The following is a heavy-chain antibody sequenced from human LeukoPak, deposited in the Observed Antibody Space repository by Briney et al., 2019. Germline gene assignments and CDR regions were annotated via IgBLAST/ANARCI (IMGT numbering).Heavy chain of an antibody. J-gene: IGHJ4*02. V-gene: IGHV4-38-2*01. D-gene: IGHD1-1*01. Sequence: SEILSLTCAVSGYSISSGYYWGWIRQPPGKGLEWIGSIYHSGSTYYNPSLKSRVTISVDTSKNQFSLKLRSVTAADTAVYYCARHRTSSNYFDYWGQGTLVTASS. CDR2: IYHSGST. CDR3: ARHRTSSNYFDY. CDR1: GYSISSGYY.